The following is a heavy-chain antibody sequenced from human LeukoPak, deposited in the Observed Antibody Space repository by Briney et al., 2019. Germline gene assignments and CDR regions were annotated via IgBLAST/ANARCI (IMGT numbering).Heavy chain of an antibody. CDR1: GFTFSTHW. D-gene: IGHD5-24*01. J-gene: IGHJ4*02. V-gene: IGHV3-74*01. Sequence: GGSLRLSCAASGFTFSTHWMYWVRQAPGRELVWVSRISGDGSLTSYADSVKGRFTISRHNSKNTLYLQMNSLRAEDTAVYYCARDRVGWLQAVYPHYFDYWGQGTLVTVSS. CDR3: ARDRVGWLQAVYPHYFDY. CDR2: ISGDGSLT.